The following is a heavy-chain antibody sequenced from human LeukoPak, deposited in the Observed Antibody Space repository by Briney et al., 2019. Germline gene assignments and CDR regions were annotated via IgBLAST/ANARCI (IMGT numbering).Heavy chain of an antibody. CDR2: ISGSGGST. CDR3: AKDGNRYYYGSGSYYKDY. Sequence: GGSLRLSCAASGFTFSSYEMNWVRQAPGKGLEWVSAISGSGGSTYYADSVKGRFTISRDNSKNTLYLQMNSLRVEDTAVYYCAKDGNRYYYGSGSYYKDYWGQGTLVTVSS. D-gene: IGHD3-10*01. J-gene: IGHJ4*02. V-gene: IGHV3-23*01. CDR1: GFTFSSYE.